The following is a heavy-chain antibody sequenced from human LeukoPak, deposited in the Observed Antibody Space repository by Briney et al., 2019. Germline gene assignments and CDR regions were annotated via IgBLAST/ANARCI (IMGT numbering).Heavy chain of an antibody. Sequence: PGGSLRLSCAASGFTFSSYAMSWVRQAPGKGLERVSAISGSSGGTFYADSVKGRFTISRDNSKNTLYLQMTNLRAEDTAVYYCAKAGPTLYSSSDYWGQGTLVTVSS. V-gene: IGHV3-23*01. D-gene: IGHD6-13*01. CDR2: ISGSSGGT. CDR1: GFTFSSYA. CDR3: AKAGPTLYSSSDY. J-gene: IGHJ4*02.